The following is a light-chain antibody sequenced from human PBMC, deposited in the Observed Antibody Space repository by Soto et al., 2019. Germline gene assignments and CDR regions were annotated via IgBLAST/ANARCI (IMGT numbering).Light chain of an antibody. CDR1: QGISSY. V-gene: IGKV1-9*01. Sequence: DFQLTQSPSFLSASIGDRVTITCRASQGISSYLAWYQQKPGKPPKLLIYSASTLQSGVPSRFSGSGSGKEFTLTISSLQPEDFATYYCQHLKPYPQTFGQGTKVDIX. CDR3: QHLKPYPQT. CDR2: SAS. J-gene: IGKJ1*01.